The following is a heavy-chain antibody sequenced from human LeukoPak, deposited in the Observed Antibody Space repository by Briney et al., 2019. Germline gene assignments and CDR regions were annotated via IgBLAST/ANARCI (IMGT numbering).Heavy chain of an antibody. CDR2: IKQDGSEK. D-gene: IGHD3-3*01. J-gene: IGHJ4*02. Sequence: GGSLRLSCAASGFTFSSYWMSWVRQAPGKGLEWVANIKQDGSEKYYVDSAKGRFTISRDNAKNSLYLQMNSLRAEDTAVYYCARDYDFWSGTNYFDYWGQGTLVTVSS. CDR3: ARDYDFWSGTNYFDY. CDR1: GFTFSSYW. V-gene: IGHV3-7*01.